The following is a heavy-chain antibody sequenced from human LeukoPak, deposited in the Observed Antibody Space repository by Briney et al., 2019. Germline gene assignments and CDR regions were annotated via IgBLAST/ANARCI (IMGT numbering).Heavy chain of an antibody. Sequence: VASVKVSCKASGGTFSSYAISWVRQAPGQGLEWMGGIIPIFGTANYAQKFQGRVTITADESTSTAYMELSSLRSEDTAVYYCARWVRGGGDYFDYWGQGTLVTVSS. D-gene: IGHD2-21*01. V-gene: IGHV1-69*13. J-gene: IGHJ4*02. CDR2: IIPIFGTA. CDR3: ARWVRGGGDYFDY. CDR1: GGTFSSYA.